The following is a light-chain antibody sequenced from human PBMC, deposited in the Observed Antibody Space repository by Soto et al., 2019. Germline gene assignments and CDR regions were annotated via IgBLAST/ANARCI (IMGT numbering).Light chain of an antibody. CDR3: QSYDSSLGGSGV. J-gene: IGLJ1*01. V-gene: IGLV1-40*01. CDR1: SSNIGAGYD. Sequence: QSVLTQPPSVSGAPGQRVTISCTGSSSNIGAGYDVHWYQQLPGTAPKLLIYGNTNRPSGVPDRFSGSKSGTSASLAITGLKAEDEADYYCQSYDSSLGGSGVFGTGTKVTVL. CDR2: GNT.